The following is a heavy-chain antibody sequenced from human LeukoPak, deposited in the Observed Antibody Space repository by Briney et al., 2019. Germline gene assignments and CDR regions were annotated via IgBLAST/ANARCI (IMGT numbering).Heavy chain of an antibody. J-gene: IGHJ4*02. CDR3: AKGGGGFVDY. Sequence: PGGSLRLSCAASGFTFSSYSVSWVRQAPGKGLEWVSAISCSGGSTYYADSVKGRFTISRDNSKNTLYLQMNTLRAEDTAGYYCAKGGGGFVDYWGQGTLVTVSS. CDR1: GFTFSSYS. D-gene: IGHD2-15*01. V-gene: IGHV3-23*01. CDR2: ISCSGGST.